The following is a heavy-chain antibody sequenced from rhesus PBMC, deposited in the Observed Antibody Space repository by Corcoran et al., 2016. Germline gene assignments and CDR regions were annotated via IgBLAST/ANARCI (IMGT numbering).Heavy chain of an antibody. CDR1: GGSLSGSY. J-gene: IGHJ6*01. Sequence: QVKLQQWGAGLVKPSETLSLTCAAYGGSLSGSYWSWIRPPPGKGLEWIVNIDGNSASTNYNPSLKNRVTISKDTSKNQFSRKLSSVTAADTAVYYCAREREDGLDSWGQGVVVTVSS. D-gene: IGHD1-44*02. CDR2: IDGNSAST. V-gene: IGHV4-73*01. CDR3: AREREDGLDS.